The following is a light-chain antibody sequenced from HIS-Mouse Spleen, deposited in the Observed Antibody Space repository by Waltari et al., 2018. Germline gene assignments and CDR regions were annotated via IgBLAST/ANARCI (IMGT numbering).Light chain of an antibody. V-gene: IGLV3-25*03. J-gene: IGLJ2*01. Sequence: SYELTQPPSVSVSPGQTARITCSGDALPKQYAYWYQQKPGQAPVLVIYKDSGMPSGIPGRFSGSSSGTTVTLTISGVQAEDEADYYCQSADSSGTYVVFGGGTKLTVL. CDR1: ALPKQY. CDR3: QSADSSGTYVV. CDR2: KDS.